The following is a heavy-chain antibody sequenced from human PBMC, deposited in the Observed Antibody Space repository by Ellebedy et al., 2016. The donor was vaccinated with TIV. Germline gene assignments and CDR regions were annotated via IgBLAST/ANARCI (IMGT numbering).Heavy chain of an antibody. CDR2: INSGGST. D-gene: IGHD3-9*01. CDR3: VREGDN. J-gene: IGHJ4*02. Sequence: GESLKISXAASGFTVSSNYMNWVRQAPGKGLEWVSLINSGGSTYYADSVKGRFTISRDSSKNTLYLQMNSLRAEDTAVYYCVREGDNWGQGTLVTVSS. V-gene: IGHV3-53*01. CDR1: GFTVSSNY.